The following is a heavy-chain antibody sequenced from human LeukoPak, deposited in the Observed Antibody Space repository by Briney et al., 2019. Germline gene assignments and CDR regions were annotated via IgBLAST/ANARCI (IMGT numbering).Heavy chain of an antibody. Sequence: GGSLRLSCAASGFPFSPYWMHWVRQAPGKGLVWVSRINNDGSSTMYADSVKGRFTISRDNARNTLYLRMNSLRDDDTAVYYCARDMGATISYFDYWGQGTLVTVSS. CDR2: INNDGSST. J-gene: IGHJ4*02. CDR3: ARDMGATISYFDY. V-gene: IGHV3-74*03. D-gene: IGHD1-26*01. CDR1: GFPFSPYW.